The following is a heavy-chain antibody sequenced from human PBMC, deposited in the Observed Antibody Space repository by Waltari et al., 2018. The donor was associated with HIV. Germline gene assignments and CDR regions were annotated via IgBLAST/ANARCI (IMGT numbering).Heavy chain of an antibody. D-gene: IGHD5-18*01. V-gene: IGHV1-3*01. CDR1: GYSFTRLP. Sequence: QVQFEQSGAEVKKPGASVKVSCKTSGYSFTRLPMQWVRQAPGQRLEWMGWINAANGNTKYSQKFQDRVTISRDTSASTAYLELRRLRPEDTAVYYCVRDMSDTPVGPEMDVWGQGTTVTVSS. J-gene: IGHJ6*02. CDR2: INAANGNT. CDR3: VRDMSDTPVGPEMDV.